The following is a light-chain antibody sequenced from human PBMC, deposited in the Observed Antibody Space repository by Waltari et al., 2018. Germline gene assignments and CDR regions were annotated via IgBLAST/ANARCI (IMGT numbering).Light chain of an antibody. CDR1: SSTIGSNH. V-gene: IGLV1-47*01. CDR2: TSD. J-gene: IGLJ3*02. CDR3: AAWDDSLSGRV. Sequence: QSVLTQPPSASGTPGQRVTIPCSGSSSTIGSNHVYWYQEIPGTAPKLLIYTSDQRPSGVPDRFSGSKSGTSASLAISGLRSEDEADYYCAAWDDSLSGRVFGGGTKLTVL.